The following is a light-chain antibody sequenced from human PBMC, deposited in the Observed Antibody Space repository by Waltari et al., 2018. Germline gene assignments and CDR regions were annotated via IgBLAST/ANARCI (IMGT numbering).Light chain of an antibody. CDR2: SAS. V-gene: IGKV3-20*01. Sequence: EIVLTQSPGTLSLSPGEGATLSCRASQSISSYLAWYQQKPGQSPRLLMYSASRRATGIPDRLSGSGSGTDFSLTISRLEPEDSAVYYCQHYVRLPATFGQGTKVEVK. CDR3: QHYVRLPAT. CDR1: QSISSY. J-gene: IGKJ1*01.